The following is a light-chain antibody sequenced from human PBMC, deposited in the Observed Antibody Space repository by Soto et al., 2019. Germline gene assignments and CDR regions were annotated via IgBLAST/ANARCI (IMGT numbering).Light chain of an antibody. CDR2: DAS. Sequence: EIVLTQSPATLSLSPGERATLSCRASQSVSSYLAWYQQKPGQAPRLLIYDASNRATGIPARFSGSGSGTAFTLTISSLVPEDFAVYYCQQRSNWPLSFTFGPETKVDIK. CDR3: QQRSNWPLSFT. J-gene: IGKJ3*01. CDR1: QSVSSY. V-gene: IGKV3-11*01.